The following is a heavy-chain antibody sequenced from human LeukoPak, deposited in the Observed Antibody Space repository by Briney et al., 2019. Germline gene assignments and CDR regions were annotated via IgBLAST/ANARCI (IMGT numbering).Heavy chain of an antibody. D-gene: IGHD7-27*01. V-gene: IGHV4-59*01. CDR1: GGSISSYY. CDR2: IYYRGST. J-gene: IGHJ3*02. Sequence: SETLSLTCTVSGGSISSYYWSWIRQPPGKGLEWIGYIYYRGSTNYNPSLKSRVTISVDTSKNQFSLKLSSVTAADTAVYYCARDALSWGSAFDIWGQGTMVTVSS. CDR3: ARDALSWGSAFDI.